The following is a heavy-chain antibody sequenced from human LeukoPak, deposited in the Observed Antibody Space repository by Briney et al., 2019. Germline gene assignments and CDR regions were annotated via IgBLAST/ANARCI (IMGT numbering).Heavy chain of an antibody. CDR1: GFTFSSYA. CDR3: ARDRRGGY. Sequence: GGSLRLSCAASGFTFSSYAMSWVRQAPGKGLEWVSVLYSGGSTYYADSVKGRFTISRDNSKNTLYLQMNSLRAEDTAVYYCARDRRGGYWGQGTLVTVSS. CDR2: LYSGGST. J-gene: IGHJ4*02. D-gene: IGHD3-16*01. V-gene: IGHV3-66*01.